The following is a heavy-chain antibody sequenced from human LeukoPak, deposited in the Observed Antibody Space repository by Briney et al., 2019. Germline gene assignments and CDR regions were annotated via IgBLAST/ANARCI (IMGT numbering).Heavy chain of an antibody. CDR1: GFTFSSYW. CDR3: ARGDSSGWYWGFDY. V-gene: IGHV3-7*01. Sequence: GGSLRLSCAASGFTFSSYWMSWVRQAPGKGLEWVANIKQDGSEKYYVDSVKGRFTISRDNAKNSLYLQMNSLRAEDTAVYYCARGDSSGWYWGFDYWGQGTLVTVSS. J-gene: IGHJ4*02. D-gene: IGHD6-19*01. CDR2: IKQDGSEK.